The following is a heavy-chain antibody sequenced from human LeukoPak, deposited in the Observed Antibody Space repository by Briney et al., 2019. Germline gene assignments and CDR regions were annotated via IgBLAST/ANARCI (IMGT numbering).Heavy chain of an antibody. CDR2: ISSSSYL. CDR3: ARDAVTGYSSGWYKPFPFDS. CDR1: GFTLSTYN. D-gene: IGHD6-19*01. J-gene: IGHJ4*02. V-gene: IGHV3-21*01. Sequence: GGSLRLSCAASGFTLSTYNMNWVRQAPGKGLEWVSSISSSSYLFFADSVKGRFSISRDNTKNSLYLQMSGLRAEDTAVYYCARDAVTGYSSGWYKPFPFDSWGQGTLVTVSS.